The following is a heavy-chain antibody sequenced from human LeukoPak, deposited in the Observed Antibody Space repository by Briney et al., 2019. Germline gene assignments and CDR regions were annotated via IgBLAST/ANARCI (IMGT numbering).Heavy chain of an antibody. CDR2: IIPIFGTA. Sequence: SVKVSCKASGGTFSSYAISWVRQAPGQGLEWMGGIIPIFGTANYAQKFQGRVTITADESTSTAYMEQSSLRSEDTAVYYCASGGVTIFGVVPPADVWGKGTTVTVSS. CDR1: GGTFSSYA. J-gene: IGHJ6*04. D-gene: IGHD3-3*01. V-gene: IGHV1-69*13. CDR3: ASGGVTIFGVVPPADV.